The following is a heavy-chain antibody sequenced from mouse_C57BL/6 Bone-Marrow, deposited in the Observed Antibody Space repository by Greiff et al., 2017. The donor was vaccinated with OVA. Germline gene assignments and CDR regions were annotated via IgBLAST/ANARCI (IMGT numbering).Heavy chain of an antibody. CDR3: ARSLFLRSLFAY. CDR2: INPGSGGT. CDR1: GYAFTNYL. D-gene: IGHD1-1*01. J-gene: IGHJ3*01. V-gene: IGHV1-54*01. Sequence: VKLMESGAELVRPGTSVKVSCKASGYAFTNYLIEWVKQRPGQGLEWIGVINPGSGGTNYNEKFKGKATLTADKSSSTAYMQLSSLTSEDSAVYFCARSLFLRSLFAYWGQGTLVTVSA.